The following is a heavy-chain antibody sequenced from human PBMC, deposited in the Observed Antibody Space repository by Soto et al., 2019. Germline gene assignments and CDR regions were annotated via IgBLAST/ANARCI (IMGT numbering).Heavy chain of an antibody. CDR3: AIGITMVRGVIIRYFQH. J-gene: IGHJ1*01. CDR2: IYYSGST. V-gene: IGHV4-30-4*01. Sequence: SETLSLTCTVSGGSISSGDYYWSWIRQPPGKGLEWIGYIYYSGSTYYNPSLKSRVTISVDTSKNQFSLKLRSVTAADTAVYYFAIGITMVRGVIIRYFQHWGQGSLVTVSS. CDR1: GGSISSGDYY. D-gene: IGHD3-10*01.